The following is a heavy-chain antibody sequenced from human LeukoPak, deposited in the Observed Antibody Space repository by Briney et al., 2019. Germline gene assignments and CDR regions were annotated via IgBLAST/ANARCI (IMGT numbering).Heavy chain of an antibody. CDR1: GFTFSSYS. CDR2: ISSSSSYI. V-gene: IGHV3-21*01. J-gene: IGHJ4*02. Sequence: PGGSLRLSCAASGFTFSSYSMNWVRQAPGKGLEWVSSISSSSSYIYYADSVKGRFTISRDNAKNSLYLQMNSLRAEDTAVYYCARDLRYYDSSGYPNWGQGTLVTVSS. CDR3: ARDLRYYDSSGYPN. D-gene: IGHD3-22*01.